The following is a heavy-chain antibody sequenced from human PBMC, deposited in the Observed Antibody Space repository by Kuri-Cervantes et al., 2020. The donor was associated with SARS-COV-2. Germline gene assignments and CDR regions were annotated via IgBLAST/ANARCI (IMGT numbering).Heavy chain of an antibody. CDR2: MNPNSGNT. CDR3: ARRFYGSSGYNYYYYGMDV. D-gene: IGHD6-13*01. CDR1: GYTFTSYD. J-gene: IGHJ6*01. V-gene: IGHV1-8*01. Sequence: ASVKVSCKASGYTFTSYDINWVRQATGQGLEWMGWMNPNSGNTGYAQKFQGRVTMTRNTSISTAYMELSSLRSEDTAVYYCARRFYGSSGYNYYYYGMDVWGQGTTVTVSS.